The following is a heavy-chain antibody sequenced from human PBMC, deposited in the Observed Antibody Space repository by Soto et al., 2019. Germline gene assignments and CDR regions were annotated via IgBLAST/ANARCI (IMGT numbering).Heavy chain of an antibody. CDR2: ISGSGGST. D-gene: IGHD3-3*01. J-gene: IGHJ4*02. CDR3: AKSHEFGVVILYYFDY. Sequence: PGGSLRLSCAASGFTFSSYAMSWVRQAPGKGLEWVSAISGSGGSTYYADSVKGRFTISRDNSKNTLYLQMNSLRAEDTAVYYCAKSHEFGVVILYYFDYWRQXTLVTVSS. CDR1: GFTFSSYA. V-gene: IGHV3-23*01.